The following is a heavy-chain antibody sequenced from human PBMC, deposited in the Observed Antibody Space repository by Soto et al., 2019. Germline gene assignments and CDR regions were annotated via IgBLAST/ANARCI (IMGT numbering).Heavy chain of an antibody. J-gene: IGHJ1*01. CDR1: TSTFSRYG. V-gene: IGHV3-48*02. D-gene: IGHD4-17*01. Sequence: EVLLVASGGGLVQSGGSLRLSCAASTSTFSRYGMNWVRQAPGKGLEWISFISPSGVTIYYADSVRGRFTISRDNAKNSLILQMNTLRDDDTAFYYCVRGGTTAETIGDHWGKCTLVTVSS. CDR2: ISPSGVTI. CDR3: VRGGTTAETIGDH.